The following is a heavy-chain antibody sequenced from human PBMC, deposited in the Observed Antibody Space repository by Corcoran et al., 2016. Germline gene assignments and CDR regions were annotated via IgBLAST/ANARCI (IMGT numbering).Heavy chain of an antibody. CDR2: ISYDGSNK. V-gene: IGHV3-30*18. CDR3: AKDPRGGLRGYCSGGSCYPGY. J-gene: IGHJ4*02. CDR1: GFTFSSYG. D-gene: IGHD2-15*01. Sequence: QVQLVESGGGVVQPGRSLRLSCAASGFTFSSYGMHWVRQAPGKGLEWVAVISYDGSNKYYADSVKGRFTISRDNSKNTLYLQMNSLRAEDTAVYYCAKDPRGGLRGYCSGGSCYPGYWGQGTLVTVSS.